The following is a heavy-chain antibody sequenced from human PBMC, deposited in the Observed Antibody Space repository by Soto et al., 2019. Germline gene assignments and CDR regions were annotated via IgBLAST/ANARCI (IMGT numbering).Heavy chain of an antibody. CDR1: GFTFSSYG. CDR2: ISSGGGGT. V-gene: IGHV3-23*01. Sequence: GGSLRLSCAASGFTFSSYGMSWVRQAPGKGLEWVSAISSGGGGTYYADSVKGRFTISRDNSKNTLYLQMNSLRAEDTAVYYCAKGPSASYSIFDYWGQGTLVTVSS. CDR3: AKGPSASYSIFDY. J-gene: IGHJ4*02. D-gene: IGHD1-26*01.